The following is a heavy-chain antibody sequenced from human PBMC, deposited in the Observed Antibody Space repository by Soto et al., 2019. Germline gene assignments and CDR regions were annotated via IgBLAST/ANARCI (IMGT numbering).Heavy chain of an antibody. Sequence: QVQLVQSGAEVKKPGSSVKVSCKASGGSLSNYGISWVRQAPGQGLEWMGAIIPVFGTPNYAQKFQDRVTITADDSTTPVYMEVRSLTSEDTAVYYCARGDATKIVVTTYYGMDVWGQGTTVTVSS. D-gene: IGHD3-22*01. CDR1: GGSLSNYG. J-gene: IGHJ6*02. V-gene: IGHV1-69*12. CDR3: ARGDATKIVVTTYYGMDV. CDR2: IIPVFGTP.